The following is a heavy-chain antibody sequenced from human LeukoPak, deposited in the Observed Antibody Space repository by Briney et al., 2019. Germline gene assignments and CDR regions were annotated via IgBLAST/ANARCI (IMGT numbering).Heavy chain of an antibody. CDR1: GGSISSYY. CDR3: AREGRYSTAWYYFDC. V-gene: IGHV4-59*01. Sequence: SETLSLTCTVSGGSISSYYWSWIRQPPGKGLEWIGYIYYSGTTNYNPSLKSRVTISVDTSKNQFSLKLTSVTAADTAVYYCAREGRYSTAWYYFDCWGQGTLVTVSS. D-gene: IGHD6-19*01. CDR2: IYYSGTT. J-gene: IGHJ4*02.